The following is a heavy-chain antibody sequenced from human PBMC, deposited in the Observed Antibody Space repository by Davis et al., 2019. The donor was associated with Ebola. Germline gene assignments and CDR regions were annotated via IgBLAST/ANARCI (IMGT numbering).Heavy chain of an antibody. CDR2: IYHSGTT. V-gene: IGHV4-30-2*01. CDR1: GGSISSGGHS. D-gene: IGHD2-15*01. Sequence: PSETLSLTCAVSGGSISSGGHSWSWIRQPPGKGLEWIGYIYHSGTTYYNPSLKSRVIISVDKSKNQFSLKLRSVTAADTAVYYCARVSGGYGMDVWGKGTTVIVSS. J-gene: IGHJ6*04. CDR3: ARVSGGYGMDV.